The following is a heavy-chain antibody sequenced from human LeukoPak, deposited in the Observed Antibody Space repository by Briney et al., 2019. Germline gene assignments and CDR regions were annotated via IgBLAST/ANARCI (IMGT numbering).Heavy chain of an antibody. Sequence: GGSLRLSCAASGFTFSSYGMHWVRQAPGKGLEWVAFIRYDGSNKYYADSVKGRFTISRDNSKNTLYLQMNSLRAEDTAVYYCAKPLRGVIMGVDYWGQGTLVSVSS. J-gene: IGHJ4*02. CDR2: IRYDGSNK. D-gene: IGHD3-10*01. CDR1: GFTFSSYG. CDR3: AKPLRGVIMGVDY. V-gene: IGHV3-30*02.